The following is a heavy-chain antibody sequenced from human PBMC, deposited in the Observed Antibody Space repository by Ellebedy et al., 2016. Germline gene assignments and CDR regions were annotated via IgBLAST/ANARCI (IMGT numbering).Heavy chain of an antibody. CDR3: VRVGHYYEDSGYYYPHFDY. Sequence: SETLSLTXGIGSGSFSGYYWTWIRQPPGKGLEWIGEITHDDATNYNASLKSRVTISVDTSKNQFSLRLSAVTAADTAVYYCVRVGHYYEDSGYYYPHFDYWGQGTLVTVSS. J-gene: IGHJ4*02. CDR1: SGSFSGYY. V-gene: IGHV4-34*01. CDR2: ITHDDAT. D-gene: IGHD3-22*01.